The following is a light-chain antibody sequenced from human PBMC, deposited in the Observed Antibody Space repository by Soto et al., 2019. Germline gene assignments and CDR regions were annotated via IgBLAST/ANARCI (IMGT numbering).Light chain of an antibody. CDR3: QKYGSSGYT. CDR2: GAS. V-gene: IGKV3-20*01. CDR1: QSVSSSY. Sequence: DIVLTQSPGTLSLSPGERATLSCRARQSVSSSYLAWYQQKPGQAPRLLIYGASSRATGIPDRFSGSGYGPDCTLPINRLEPEDFAVYYCQKYGSSGYTFGQGTKREIK. J-gene: IGKJ2*01.